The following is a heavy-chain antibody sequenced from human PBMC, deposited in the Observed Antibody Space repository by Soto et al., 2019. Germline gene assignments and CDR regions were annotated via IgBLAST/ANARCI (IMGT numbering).Heavy chain of an antibody. J-gene: IGHJ4*02. V-gene: IGHV3-48*02. Sequence: GGSLRLSCSASGFSLSNSGMFWVRQAPGKGLEWISYISRSHSAIYYADSVKGRFTMSRDNAKNSLFLQMNSLRDEDRAVYYCATEGPNGYIPYYMETWGQGVTGTVSS. CDR2: ISRSHSAI. D-gene: IGHD1-26*01. CDR1: GFSLSNSG. CDR3: ATEGPNGYIPYYMET.